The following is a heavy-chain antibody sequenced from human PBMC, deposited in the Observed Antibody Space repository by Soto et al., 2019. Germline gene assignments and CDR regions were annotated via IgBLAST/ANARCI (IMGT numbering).Heavy chain of an antibody. CDR2: ISSSSSYI. Sequence: EVQLVESGGGLVKPGGSLRLSCAASGFTFSSYSMNWVRQAPGKGLEWVSSISSSSSYIYYADSVKGRFTISRDNAKNSLYLQMNSLRAEDTAVYYCAKEEVTMVRGVIKTWGQGTLVTVSS. J-gene: IGHJ5*02. V-gene: IGHV3-21*04. D-gene: IGHD3-10*01. CDR1: GFTFSSYS. CDR3: AKEEVTMVRGVIKT.